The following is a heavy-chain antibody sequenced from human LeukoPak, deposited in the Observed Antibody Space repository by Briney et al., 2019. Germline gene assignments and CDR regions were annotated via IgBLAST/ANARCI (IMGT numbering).Heavy chain of an antibody. Sequence: GGSLRLSCAASGFTVSSNYMSWVRQAPGKGLEWVSVIYSGGSTCYADSVKGRFTISRDNSKNTLYLQMNSLRAEDTAVYYCARKNSNYYYGMDVWGQGTTVTVSS. J-gene: IGHJ6*02. CDR1: GFTVSSNY. CDR2: IYSGGST. CDR3: ARKNSNYYYGMDV. D-gene: IGHD1-7*01. V-gene: IGHV3-53*01.